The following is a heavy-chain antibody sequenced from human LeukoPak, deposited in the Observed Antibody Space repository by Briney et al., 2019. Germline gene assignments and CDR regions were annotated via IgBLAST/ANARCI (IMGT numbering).Heavy chain of an antibody. V-gene: IGHV4-61*01. CDR3: ATDSGSYYAD. J-gene: IGHJ4*02. Sequence: PSETLSLTCTVSGASVSSGSWDWSWIRHPPGKGLEWFGNIHYSGSTNHNPSLKSRVTISVDTSKNQFSLNLRSVTPGDTAVYYCATDSGSYYADWGQGTLVTVSS. D-gene: IGHD1-26*01. CDR2: IHYSGST. CDR1: GASVSSGSWD.